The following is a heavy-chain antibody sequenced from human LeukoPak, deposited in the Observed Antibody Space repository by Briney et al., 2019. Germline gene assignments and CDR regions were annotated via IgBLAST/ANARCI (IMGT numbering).Heavy chain of an antibody. CDR2: IYYSGST. J-gene: IGHJ4*02. CDR1: GGSITTNSHY. Sequence: PSETLSLTCTVSGGSITTNSHYWGWIRQPPGKGLEWIGTIYYSGSTYYNPSLKSRVTISVDTSQNQFSLNLSSVTAADTAVYYCAKVGPSSGWCEGFDYWGPGTLVTVSS. CDR3: AKVGPSSGWCEGFDY. V-gene: IGHV4-39*01. D-gene: IGHD6-19*01.